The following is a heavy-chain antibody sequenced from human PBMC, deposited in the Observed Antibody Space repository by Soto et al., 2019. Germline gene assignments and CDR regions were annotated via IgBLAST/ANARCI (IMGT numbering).Heavy chain of an antibody. CDR3: AAPHSYCGSTSCPFNY. CDR2: IAFDSSNT. CDR1: GFTFTNSA. J-gene: IGHJ4*02. V-gene: IGHV1-58*01. Sequence: SVKVSCKTSGFTFTNSAVQWVRQARGQRLEWMGWIAFDSSNTNYALKFQERVTFTRDVSTSTAYMELSSLRSEDTAVYYCAAPHSYCGSTSCPFNYWGQGTLVTVPQ. D-gene: IGHD2-2*01.